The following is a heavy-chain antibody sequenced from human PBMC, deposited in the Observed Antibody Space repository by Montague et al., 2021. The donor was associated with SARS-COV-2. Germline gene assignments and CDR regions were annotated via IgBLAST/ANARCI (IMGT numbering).Heavy chain of an antibody. V-gene: IGHV4-38-2*02. D-gene: IGHD3-3*01. CDR3: ANMGVGRITIFGVVSRGGLDY. Sequence: SETLSLTCTVSGFSIGSGDYWGWIRQPPGKGLEWIGNIYYSGNTYYNPSLKSRVTISVDTSKNQFSLKLSSVTAADTAVYYCANMGVGRITIFGVVSRGGLDYWGQGTLVTVSS. CDR1: GFSIGSGDY. CDR2: IYYSGNT. J-gene: IGHJ4*02.